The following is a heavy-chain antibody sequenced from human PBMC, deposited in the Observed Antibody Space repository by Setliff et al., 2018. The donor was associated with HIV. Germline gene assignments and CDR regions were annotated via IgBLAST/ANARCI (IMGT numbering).Heavy chain of an antibody. Sequence: GESLKISCKGSGYSFTSYWIGWVRQMPGKGLGWMGIIYPGDSDTRYSPSFQGQVTISADKSISTAYLQWSSLKASDTAMYYCARPIAVAGIGEEGRDAFDIWGQGTMVTVSS. CDR3: ARPIAVAGIGEEGRDAFDI. D-gene: IGHD6-19*01. V-gene: IGHV5-51*01. CDR1: GYSFTSYW. J-gene: IGHJ3*02. CDR2: IYPGDSDT.